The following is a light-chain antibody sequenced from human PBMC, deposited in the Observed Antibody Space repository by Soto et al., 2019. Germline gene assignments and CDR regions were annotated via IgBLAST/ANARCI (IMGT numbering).Light chain of an antibody. Sequence: DIVLTQSPLSLPVTPGEPASISCRSSQSLLQRSGYHYLDWYLQKPGQSPQLLIYLGSNRATGVPDRFSGSGSGTDFTLKISRVEAEDVGFSYCLHALQPPPAFGQGTKVDIK. CDR2: LGS. V-gene: IGKV2-28*01. CDR3: LHALQPPPA. CDR1: QSLLQRSGYHY. J-gene: IGKJ1*01.